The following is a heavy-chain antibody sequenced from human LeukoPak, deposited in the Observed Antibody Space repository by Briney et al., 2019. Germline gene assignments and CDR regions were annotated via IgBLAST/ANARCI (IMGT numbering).Heavy chain of an antibody. Sequence: PSETLSLTCTASGGSISNYYWSWIRQPPGKGLEWIGYIYYSGSTNYNPSLKSRVTISVDTSKNQFSLKLSSVTAADTAVYYCARQNYDILTAYYNVIDYWGQGTLVTVSS. CDR2: IYYSGST. V-gene: IGHV4-59*08. CDR3: ARQNYDILTAYYNVIDY. CDR1: GGSISNYY. D-gene: IGHD3-9*01. J-gene: IGHJ4*02.